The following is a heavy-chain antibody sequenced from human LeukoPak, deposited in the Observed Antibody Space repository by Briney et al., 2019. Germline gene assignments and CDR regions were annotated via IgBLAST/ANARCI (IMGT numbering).Heavy chain of an antibody. V-gene: IGHV1-46*01. CDR3: ARDCVPTQNYYDSSGYHYDY. D-gene: IGHD3-22*01. J-gene: IGHJ4*02. CDR2: INPSGGST. CDR1: GYTFTRYY. Sequence: ASVQVSCKASGYTFTRYYMHWVRQAPGQGLEWMGIINPSGGSTSYAQKFQGRVNMTRDTSTSTVYMELSSLRSEDTAVYYCARDCVPTQNYYDSSGYHYDYWGQGTLVTVSS.